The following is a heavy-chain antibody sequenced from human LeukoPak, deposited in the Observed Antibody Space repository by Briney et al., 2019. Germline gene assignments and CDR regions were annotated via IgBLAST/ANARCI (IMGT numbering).Heavy chain of an antibody. CDR1: GFTFSSYS. J-gene: IGHJ4*02. CDR2: ISSSSSYI. Sequence: GGSLRLSCAASGFTFSSYSMNWVRQAPGKGLEWVSSISSSSSYIYYADSVKGRFTISRDNAKNSLYLQMNSLRAEDTAVYYCARGTFLVGGIAETDWGQGTLVTVSS. D-gene: IGHD6-13*01. CDR3: ARGTFLVGGIAETD. V-gene: IGHV3-21*01.